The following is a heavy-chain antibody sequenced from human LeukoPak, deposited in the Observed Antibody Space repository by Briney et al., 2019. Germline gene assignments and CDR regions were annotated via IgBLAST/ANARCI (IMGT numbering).Heavy chain of an antibody. CDR1: GYTLTELS. J-gene: IGHJ3*02. CDR3: ATERNYYDSGGYSLNAFDI. CDR2: FDPEDGER. D-gene: IGHD3-22*01. V-gene: IGHV1-24*01. Sequence: ASVKVSCKVSGYTLTELSMHWVRQAPGKGLEWMGGFDPEDGERIYAQKFQGRVTMTEDTSTDTAYMELSSLRSEDTAMYYCATERNYYDSGGYSLNAFDIWGQGTMVTVSS.